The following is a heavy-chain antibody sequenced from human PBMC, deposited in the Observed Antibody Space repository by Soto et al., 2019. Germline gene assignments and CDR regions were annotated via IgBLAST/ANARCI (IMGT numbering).Heavy chain of an antibody. CDR3: ARRDNHAAFDI. V-gene: IGHV4-59*08. D-gene: IGHD1-20*01. CDR1: GGSISSYY. CDR2: IYYSGST. Sequence: SETLSLTCTVSGGSISSYYWSWIRQPPGKGLEWIGYIYYSGSTNYNPSLKSRVTISVDTSKNQFSLKLSSVTAADTAVYYCARRDNHAAFDIWGQGTMVTVSS. J-gene: IGHJ3*02.